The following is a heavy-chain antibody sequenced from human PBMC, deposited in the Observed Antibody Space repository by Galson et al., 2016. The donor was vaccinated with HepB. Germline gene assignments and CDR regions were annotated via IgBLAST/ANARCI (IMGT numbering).Heavy chain of an antibody. D-gene: IGHD3-10*01. CDR1: GFIFDNYA. V-gene: IGHV3-23*01. CDR3: AKYQGHPVSSYYFDY. J-gene: IGHJ4*02. CDR2: IFGGGFGE. Sequence: SLRLSCAASGFIFDNYAMGWVRQPPGKGLEWISAIFGGGFGENYPDSVKGRFTISRDNSKNILYLQMDNLRADDTAVYYCAKYQGHPVSSYYFDYWGRGARVTVSS.